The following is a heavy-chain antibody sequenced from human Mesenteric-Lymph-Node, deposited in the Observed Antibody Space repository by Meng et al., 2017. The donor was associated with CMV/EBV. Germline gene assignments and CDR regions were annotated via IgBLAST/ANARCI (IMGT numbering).Heavy chain of an antibody. V-gene: IGHV4-30-4*08. CDR3: VGYCTGHPCYPFDY. CDR1: GASISSGDYY. CDR2: FYYSGSS. D-gene: IGHD2-8*02. Sequence: SGASISSGDYYWSWIRQPPGKGLEWIGSFYYSGSSYYSPSLRSRINMSVDTSKNQFSLRVTSVTAADTAVYFCVGYCTGHPCYPFDYWGQGTLVTVSS. J-gene: IGHJ4*02.